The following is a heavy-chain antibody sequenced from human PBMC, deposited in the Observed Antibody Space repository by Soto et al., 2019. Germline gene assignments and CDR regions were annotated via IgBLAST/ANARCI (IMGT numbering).Heavy chain of an antibody. V-gene: IGHV3-33*01. D-gene: IGHD6-19*01. J-gene: IGHJ4*02. CDR3: ARDREQWLVGYYFDY. CDR1: GFTFSRYG. Sequence: RLSCAASGFTFSRYGMHWVRQAPGRGLEWVAVIWYDGSNIYYADSVKGRFTISRDNSKDTLDLQMNSLRAEDTAVYYCARDREQWLVGYYFDYWGQGTLVTVSS. CDR2: IWYDGSNI.